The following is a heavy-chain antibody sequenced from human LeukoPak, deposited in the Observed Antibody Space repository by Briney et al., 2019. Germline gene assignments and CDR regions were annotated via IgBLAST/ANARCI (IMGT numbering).Heavy chain of an antibody. CDR2: VSTDESTT. J-gene: IGHJ5*02. D-gene: IGHD5-18*01. Sequence: GGSLRLSCAASGFTFSSSWMHWVRQAAGEGLEWVSHVSTDESTTAFAASVKGRFTISRDNAKNTVYLQMNSLRAEDTAVYYCARSIGYGASWGQGTLVTVSS. CDR1: GFTFSSSW. CDR3: ARSIGYGAS. V-gene: IGHV3-74*01.